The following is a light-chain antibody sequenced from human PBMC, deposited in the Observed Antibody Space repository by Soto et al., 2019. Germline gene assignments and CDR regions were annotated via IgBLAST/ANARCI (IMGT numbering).Light chain of an antibody. V-gene: IGKV1-5*01. CDR2: DAS. CDR3: QQYNSSPLT. Sequence: DIQMTQSPSTLSASVGDRVTITCRANQSISDWLAWYQQKPGKAPNLLIYDASNLESGVPSRFSGSGSGTEFTLTISSLQPDDFAPYYCQQYNSSPLTFGGGTKMEIK. J-gene: IGKJ4*01. CDR1: QSISDW.